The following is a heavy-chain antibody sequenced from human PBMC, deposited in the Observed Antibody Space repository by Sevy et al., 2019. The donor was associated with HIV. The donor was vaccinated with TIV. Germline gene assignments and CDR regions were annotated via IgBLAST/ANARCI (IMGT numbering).Heavy chain of an antibody. CDR3: ARAYCSGGRCYSLAY. CDR2: ISPHNGDT. J-gene: IGHJ4*02. D-gene: IGHD2-15*01. Sequence: ASVKVSCKVSGYTFTTYRIFWVREPPGQGLESMGWISPHNGDTDYAQKFQGRVTLITDKSTSTAYMELRGLRSDDTAVYFCARAYCSGGRCYSLAYWGQGTLVTVSS. CDR1: GYTFTTYR. V-gene: IGHV1-18*01.